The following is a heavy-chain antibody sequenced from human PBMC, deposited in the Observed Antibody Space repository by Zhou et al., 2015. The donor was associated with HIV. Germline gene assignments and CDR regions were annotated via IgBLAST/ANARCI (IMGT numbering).Heavy chain of an antibody. Sequence: QVQLVQSGAEVKKPGSSVKVSCKASGGTFSSYAISWVRQAPGQGLEWMGGIIPIFGTANYAQKFQGRVTITADESTSTAYMELSSLRSEDTAVYYCARTKDIVVVVAAKGSYDYYYGMDVWGQGP. V-gene: IGHV1-69*01. D-gene: IGHD2-15*01. CDR1: GGTFSSYA. CDR3: ARTKDIVVVVAAKGSYDYYYGMDV. CDR2: IIPIFGTA. J-gene: IGHJ6*02.